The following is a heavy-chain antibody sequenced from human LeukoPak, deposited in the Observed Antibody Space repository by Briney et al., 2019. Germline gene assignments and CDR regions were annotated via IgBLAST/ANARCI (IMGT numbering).Heavy chain of an antibody. CDR3: ARDRIEGGSAQGMDV. Sequence: GGSLRLSCAASGFTVSSNYMSWVRQAPGKGLERVSVIYSGGSTYYADSVKGRFTISRDNSKNTLYLQMNSLRAEDTAVYYCARDRIEGGSAQGMDVWGQGTTVTVSS. CDR1: GFTVSSNY. CDR2: IYSGGST. J-gene: IGHJ6*02. V-gene: IGHV3-53*01. D-gene: IGHD3-16*01.